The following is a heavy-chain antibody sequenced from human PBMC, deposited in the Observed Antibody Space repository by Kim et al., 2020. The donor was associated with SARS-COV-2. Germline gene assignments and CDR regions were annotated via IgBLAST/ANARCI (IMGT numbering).Heavy chain of an antibody. Sequence: ASVKVSCKASGYTFSSYAMHWVRQAPGQGLEWMGWIHAGNGNTKYSQKFQGRVTITRDTSATTAYMELSSLRSEDTAVYYCARDPGGYYYYYGMDVWGQGTTITVSS. CDR1: GYTFSSYA. CDR2: IHAGNGNT. V-gene: IGHV1-3*01. J-gene: IGHJ6*02. D-gene: IGHD3-10*01. CDR3: ARDPGGYYYYYGMDV.